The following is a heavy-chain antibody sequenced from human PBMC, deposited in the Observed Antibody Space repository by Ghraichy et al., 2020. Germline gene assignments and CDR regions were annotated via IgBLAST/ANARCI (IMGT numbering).Heavy chain of an antibody. CDR3: ASGDYRGVSGYFDY. J-gene: IGHJ4*02. Sequence: GGSLRLSCAASGFTFSNYAMSWVRQAPGKGLEWVSGISGSGGSTYCADSVKGRFTVSRDNSKNTLYLQMNSLRAEDTAVYYCASGDYRGVSGYFDYWGQGTLVTVSS. CDR2: ISGSGGST. D-gene: IGHD1-26*01. CDR1: GFTFSNYA. V-gene: IGHV3-23*01.